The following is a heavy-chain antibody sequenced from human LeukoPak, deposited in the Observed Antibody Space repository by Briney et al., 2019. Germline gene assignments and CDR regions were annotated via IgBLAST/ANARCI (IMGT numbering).Heavy chain of an antibody. D-gene: IGHD2-21*01. CDR3: ARGDWRWYCDL. CDR2: IYGSNAAT. V-gene: IGHV1-3*01. CDR1: GYTFTSYA. Sequence: ASVKVSCKASGYTFTSYAMHWVRQAPGQGLEWMGCIYGSNAATRQSQKFQGRLTISRDTSAATGYMELNSLRSEDTAVYFGARGDWRWYCDLWGRGTLVTVSS. J-gene: IGHJ2*01.